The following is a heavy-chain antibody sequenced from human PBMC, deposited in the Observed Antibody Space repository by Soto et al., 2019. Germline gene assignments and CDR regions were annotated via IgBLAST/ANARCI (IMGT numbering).Heavy chain of an antibody. Sequence: GGSLRLSCAASGFTFNTYGMTWVRQAPGKGLEWVSTVSGSGGGTYYADSVKGRFTISRVNSKNTMYLQMSNLRAEDTAVYFCARIGPYCGGDCYPDFDFWGLGTPVTVS. J-gene: IGHJ4*02. CDR1: GFTFNTYG. D-gene: IGHD2-21*02. CDR3: ARIGPYCGGDCYPDFDF. V-gene: IGHV3-23*01. CDR2: VSGSGGGT.